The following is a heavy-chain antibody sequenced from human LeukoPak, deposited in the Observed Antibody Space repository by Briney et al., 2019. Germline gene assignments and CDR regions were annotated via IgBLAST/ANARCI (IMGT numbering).Heavy chain of an antibody. D-gene: IGHD4-17*01. Sequence: ASVKVSCKASGYIFTTYGFSWVRQAPGQGLEWMGWISAYNGNTNYAQKLQGRVTMTTDTSTSTAYMELRSLRSDDTAVYYCARDLDYGDLTWFDPWGQGTLVTVSS. CDR2: ISAYNGNT. CDR3: ARDLDYGDLTWFDP. V-gene: IGHV1-18*01. J-gene: IGHJ5*02. CDR1: GYIFTTYG.